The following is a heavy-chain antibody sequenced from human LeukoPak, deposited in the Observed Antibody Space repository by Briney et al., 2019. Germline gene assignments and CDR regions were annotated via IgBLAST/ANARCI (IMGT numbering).Heavy chain of an antibody. Sequence: GASVKLSCKASGYTFTGYYMHWVRQAPGQGLGWRGCINPNSGGTNYAQMFQRRVTMTRDTSISTAYMELSRLRSDDTAVYCCARDSGIAVAGTWGQGTLVTVSS. J-gene: IGHJ4*02. D-gene: IGHD6-19*01. V-gene: IGHV1-2*02. CDR3: ARDSGIAVAGT. CDR2: INPNSGGT. CDR1: GYTFTGYY.